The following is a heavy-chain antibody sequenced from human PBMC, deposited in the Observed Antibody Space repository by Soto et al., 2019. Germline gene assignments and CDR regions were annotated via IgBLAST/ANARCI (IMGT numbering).Heavy chain of an antibody. CDR1: DYSIRSGYY. Sequence: SETLSLTCAVSDYSIRSGYYWGWIRQPPGKGLEWIGSMYHNGHIYHNPSLKSRVTISVDTSKNQYALTLTSVTAADTAVYFCARVRYYFDDTGSYYSYHFDYWGQGSLVTVSS. CDR2: MYHNGHI. CDR3: ARVRYYFDDTGSYYSYHFDY. D-gene: IGHD3-22*01. V-gene: IGHV4-38-2*01. J-gene: IGHJ4*02.